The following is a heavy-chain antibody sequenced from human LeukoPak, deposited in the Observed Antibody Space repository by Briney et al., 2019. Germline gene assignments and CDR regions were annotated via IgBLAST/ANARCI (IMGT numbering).Heavy chain of an antibody. CDR1: GGSISGYY. D-gene: IGHD1-1*01. J-gene: IGHJ4*02. CDR2: IYSSGTT. CDR3: ARQVGTAAALSY. Sequence: SETLSLTCTVSGGSISGYYWNWIRQPPGGGLEWIGSIYSSGTTNYNPSLKSRVTMSVDTSKNQFSLKLKSVTAADTAVYYCARQVGTAAALSYWGRGTLLTVSS. V-gene: IGHV4-59*08.